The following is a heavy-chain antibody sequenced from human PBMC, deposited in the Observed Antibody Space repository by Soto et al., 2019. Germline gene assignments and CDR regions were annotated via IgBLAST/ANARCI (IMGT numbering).Heavy chain of an antibody. CDR2: IYYSGST. D-gene: IGHD2-15*01. CDR3: ARRYGGSLDY. CDR1: GGSISSYY. J-gene: IGHJ4*02. Sequence: QVQLQESGPGLVKPSETLSLTCTVSGGSISSYYCSCIRQPPGKGLEWIGYIYYSGSTNYNPSLKGRVTISVDTSKNQFSLTLTSVTAEDTAVDYCARRYGGSLDYCGQGTLVTVSS. V-gene: IGHV4-59*08.